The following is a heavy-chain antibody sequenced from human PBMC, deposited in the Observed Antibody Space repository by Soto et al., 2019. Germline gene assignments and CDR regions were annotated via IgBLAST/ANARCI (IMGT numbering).Heavy chain of an antibody. CDR3: ARDRPLFYDSSGRAFDY. Sequence: EASVKVSCKASGYTFTSYGISWVRQAPGQGLEWMGWISAYNGNTNYAQKLQGRVTMTTDTSTSTAYMELRSLRSDDTAVYYCARDRPLFYDSSGRAFDYWGQGTLVTVSS. V-gene: IGHV1-18*04. CDR2: ISAYNGNT. D-gene: IGHD3-22*01. CDR1: GYTFTSYG. J-gene: IGHJ4*02.